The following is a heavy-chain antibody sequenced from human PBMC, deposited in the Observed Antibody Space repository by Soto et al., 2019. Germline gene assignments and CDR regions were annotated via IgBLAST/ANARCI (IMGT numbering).Heavy chain of an antibody. CDR1: GFTFSSYS. D-gene: IGHD1-7*01. CDR2: ISSSSSYI. CDR3: ARDLPRITGTVDACDI. J-gene: IGHJ3*02. V-gene: IGHV3-21*01. Sequence: EVQLVESGGGLVQPGGSLRLSCAAFGFTFSSYSMKWVRQAPGKGLECVSSISSSSSYIYYADSVKGRFTISRDNAKNSLYLQMNSLRAEDTAVYYCARDLPRITGTVDACDIWGQGTMVTVSS.